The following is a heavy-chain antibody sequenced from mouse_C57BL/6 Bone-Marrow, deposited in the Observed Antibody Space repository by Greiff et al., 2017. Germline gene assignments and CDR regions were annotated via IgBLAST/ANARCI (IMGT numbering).Heavy chain of an antibody. CDR1: GYALSSYL. CDR2: IYPGDGDT. V-gene: IGHV1-80*01. Sequence: QVQLQQSGAVPVKPGASVKISCKASGYALSSYLMNWVKQRPGKGLEWIGQIYPGDGDTNYNGKFKGKATLTAAKSSSTAYMQLSSLTSEDSAVYFCARGGYYYGSRDSMDNWRQGASDTVST. D-gene: IGHD1-1*01. CDR3: ARGGYYYGSRDSMDN. J-gene: IGHJ4*01.